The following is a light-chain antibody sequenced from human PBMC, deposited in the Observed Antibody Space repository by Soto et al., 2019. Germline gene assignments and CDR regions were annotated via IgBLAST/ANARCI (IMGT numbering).Light chain of an antibody. CDR2: DNS. CDR3: QSYDSSLSGVV. J-gene: IGLJ2*01. CDR1: SSNIGAGYD. Sequence: QSVLTQPPSVSGAPGQRVTISCTGSSSNIGAGYDVNWYQQLPGTAPKLLIFDNSNRPSGVPDRFSGSKSGTSASLAITGLQAEDEADYYCQSYDSSLSGVVLGGGTKLTVL. V-gene: IGLV1-40*01.